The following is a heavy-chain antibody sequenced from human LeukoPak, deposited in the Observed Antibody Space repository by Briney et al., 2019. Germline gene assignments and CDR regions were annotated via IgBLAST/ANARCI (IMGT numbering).Heavy chain of an antibody. V-gene: IGHV4-34*01. D-gene: IGHD3-10*01. CDR2: INHSGST. CDR3: ARGRRGSSVPYFDY. CDR1: GGSFSGYY. J-gene: IGHJ4*02. Sequence: PSETLSLTCAVYGGSFSGYYWSWIRQPPGKGLEWIGEINHSGSTNYNPSLKSRVTISVDTSKNQFSLKLSSVTAADTAVYYCARGRRGSSVPYFDYWGQGTLVTVSS.